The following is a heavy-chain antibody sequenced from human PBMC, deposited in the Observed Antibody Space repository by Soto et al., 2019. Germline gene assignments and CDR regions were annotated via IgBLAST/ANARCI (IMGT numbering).Heavy chain of an antibody. J-gene: IGHJ3*02. D-gene: IGHD6-19*01. CDR1: GGSISSYY. V-gene: IGHV4-59*01. CDR2: IYYSGST. Sequence: PSETLSLTCTVSGGSISSYYWSWIRQPPGKGLEWIGYIYYSGSTNYNPSLKSRVTISVDTSKNQFSLKLSSVTAADTAVYYCAIRGWLEAFDIWGQATMVTVSS. CDR3: AIRGWLEAFDI.